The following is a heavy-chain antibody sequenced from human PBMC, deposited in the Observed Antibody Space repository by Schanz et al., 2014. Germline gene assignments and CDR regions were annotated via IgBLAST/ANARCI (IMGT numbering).Heavy chain of an antibody. CDR3: AREPLSGYNWFDP. V-gene: IGHV4-61*02. J-gene: IGHJ5*02. D-gene: IGHD6-25*01. CDR1: GGSIRSGTYY. CDR2: VFPNGIT. Sequence: QVQLQESGPGLVKPSQTLSLTCTVSGGSIRSGTYYWSWIRQPAGKALEWVGRVFPNGITNYNPSLKSRVPIPLDPPKNHFSLTLASLTAADTAVYYCAREPLSGYNWFDPWGQGSLVTVSS.